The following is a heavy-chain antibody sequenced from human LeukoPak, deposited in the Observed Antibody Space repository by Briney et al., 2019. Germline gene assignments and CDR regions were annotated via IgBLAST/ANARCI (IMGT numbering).Heavy chain of an antibody. J-gene: IGHJ5*02. D-gene: IGHD2-8*01. CDR3: ATMAADWFDP. V-gene: IGHV3-23*01. CDR1: GFTFSTYA. Sequence: PGGSLRLSCAASGFTFSTYAMSWVRQAPGKGLEWVSAITGSGGSTFYADSVKGRFTISRDNSKNTLYLQMNSLRAEDTAVYSGATMAADWFDPWGQGTLVTVSS. CDR2: ITGSGGST.